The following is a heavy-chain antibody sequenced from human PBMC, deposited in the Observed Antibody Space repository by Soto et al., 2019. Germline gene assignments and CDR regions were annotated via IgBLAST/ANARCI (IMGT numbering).Heavy chain of an antibody. CDR1: GGTFSSYA. D-gene: IGHD6-13*01. V-gene: IGHV1-69*13. CDR2: IIPIFGTA. CDR3: ARDGGAAAAGESYYYYGMDV. Sequence: GASVKVSCKASGGTFSSYAISWVRQAPGQGLEWMGGIIPIFGTANYAQKFQGRVTITADESTSTAYMELSSLRSEDTAVYYCARDGGAAAAGESYYYYGMDVWGQGTTVTVSS. J-gene: IGHJ6*02.